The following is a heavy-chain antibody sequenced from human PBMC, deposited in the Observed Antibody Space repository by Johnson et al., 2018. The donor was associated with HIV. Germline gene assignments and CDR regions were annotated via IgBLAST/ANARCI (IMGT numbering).Heavy chain of an antibody. CDR1: GFTFEDYC. D-gene: IGHD6-13*01. CDR3: ARVGSAAGFDAFDI. Sequence: MLLVESGGGVVQPGGSLRLSCAASGFTFEDYCMSWVREAPGKGPEWVSGINWNGGSTGYVDSVKGRFTISRDNAKNSLYLQMNSLRDEDTALYYCARVGSAAGFDAFDIWGQGTMVTVSS. CDR2: INWNGGST. V-gene: IGHV3-20*04. J-gene: IGHJ3*02.